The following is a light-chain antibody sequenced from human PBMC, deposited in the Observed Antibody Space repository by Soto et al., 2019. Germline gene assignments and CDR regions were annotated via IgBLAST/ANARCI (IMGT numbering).Light chain of an antibody. Sequence: QAVVTQSPSASASLGASVKLTCTLSSGHSSYAIAWHQQQPEKGPRYLMKLNSDGSHSKGDGIPDRFSGSSSGAERYLTISSLQSEDEADYYCQTWGTGIHWVFGGGTQLT. V-gene: IGLV4-69*01. CDR2: LNSDGSH. J-gene: IGLJ3*02. CDR1: SGHSSYA. CDR3: QTWGTGIHWV.